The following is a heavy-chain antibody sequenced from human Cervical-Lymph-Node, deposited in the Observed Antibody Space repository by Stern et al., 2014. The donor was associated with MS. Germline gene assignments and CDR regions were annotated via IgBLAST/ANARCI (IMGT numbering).Heavy chain of an antibody. CDR1: GNSFTSYC. J-gene: IGHJ4*02. V-gene: IGHV5-51*01. CDR3: ARHSGSSGYAY. Sequence: VQLGQPRAEEKKPGESLKISCKGYGNSFTSYCIGWGGQKPGQGLEWMWNIYPGDSNYRYSPSFQGQVTISADKSISTAYLQWSSLKASDSAMYYCARHSGSSGYAYWGQGTLVTVSS. CDR2: IYPGDSNY. D-gene: IGHD3-22*01.